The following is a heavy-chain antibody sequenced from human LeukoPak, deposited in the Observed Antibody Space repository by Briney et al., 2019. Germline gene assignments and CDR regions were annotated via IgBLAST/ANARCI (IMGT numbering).Heavy chain of an antibody. CDR2: ISRSSSHI. V-gene: IGHV3-21*01. CDR1: GFTFSTYD. J-gene: IGHJ6*02. D-gene: IGHD5-12*01. CDR3: ARDRAALARMGGMDV. Sequence: GGSLRLSCAASGFTFSTYDMNWVRQAPEKGLEWVSYISRSSSHIYYADSMKGRLTISRDNAKSSLYLQMDSLRDEDTAIYYCARDRAALARMGGMDVWGQGTTVTVFS.